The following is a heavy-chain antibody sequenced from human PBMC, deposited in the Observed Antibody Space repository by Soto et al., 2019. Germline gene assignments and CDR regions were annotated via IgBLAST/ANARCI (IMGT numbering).Heavy chain of an antibody. Sequence: PSETLSLTCTVSGGSISSYYWSWIRQPPGKGLEWIGEIYHSGSTNYNPSLKSRVTVSIDTSKSQFSLKLSSVTAADTAVYYCARVYLRVAAVPRLNWFDPWGQGTLVTVSS. J-gene: IGHJ5*02. CDR1: GGSISSYY. CDR3: ARVYLRVAAVPRLNWFDP. CDR2: IYHSGST. D-gene: IGHD2-15*01. V-gene: IGHV4-59*01.